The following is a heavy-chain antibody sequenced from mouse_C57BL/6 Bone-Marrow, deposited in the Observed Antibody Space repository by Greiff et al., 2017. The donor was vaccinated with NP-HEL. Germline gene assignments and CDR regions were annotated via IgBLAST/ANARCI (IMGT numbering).Heavy chain of an antibody. CDR2: IDPSDSYT. Sequence: QVQLKQPGAELVMPGASVKLSCKASGYTFTSYWMPWVKQRPGQGLEWIGEIDPSDSYTNYNQKFKGKSTLTVDKSSSTAYMQLSSLTSEDSAVYYCARDYSNSYYAMDYWGQGTSVTVSS. V-gene: IGHV1-69*01. J-gene: IGHJ4*01. CDR1: GYTFTSYW. D-gene: IGHD2-5*01. CDR3: ARDYSNSYYAMDY.